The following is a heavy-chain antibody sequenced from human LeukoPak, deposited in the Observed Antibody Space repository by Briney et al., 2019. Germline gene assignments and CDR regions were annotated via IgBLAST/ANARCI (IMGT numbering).Heavy chain of an antibody. CDR1: GYSFTSYW. D-gene: IGHD1-26*01. CDR2: IYPADSTA. Sequence: GESLKISCQGSGYSFTSYWIGWVRQMPGKGLEWVGIIYPADSTAKYSPSFQGQVTISVDKSISTAYLQWSSLKASDTAMYYCARGGSYLSDWFDPWGQGTLVTVSS. CDR3: ARGGSYLSDWFDP. V-gene: IGHV5-51*01. J-gene: IGHJ5*02.